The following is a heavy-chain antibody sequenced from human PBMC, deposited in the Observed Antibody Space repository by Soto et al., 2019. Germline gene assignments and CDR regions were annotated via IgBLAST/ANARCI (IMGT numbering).Heavy chain of an antibody. Sequence: PSETLSVTCAVSCYSISSGYYWGWIRQPPGKGLEWIGSIYHSGSTYYNPSLKSRVTISVDTSKNQFSLKLSSVTAADTAVYYCARDGVVRMVYAIPAARCFDYWGQGTLVTVSS. V-gene: IGHV4-38-2*02. CDR1: CYSISSGYY. CDR2: IYHSGST. J-gene: IGHJ4*02. CDR3: ARDGVVRMVYAIPAARCFDY. D-gene: IGHD2-8*01.